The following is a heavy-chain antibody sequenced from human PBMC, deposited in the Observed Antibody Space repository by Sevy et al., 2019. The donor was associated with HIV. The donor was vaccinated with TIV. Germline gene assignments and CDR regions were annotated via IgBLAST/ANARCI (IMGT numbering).Heavy chain of an antibody. CDR1: GDSVSSNSAA. Sequence: KQSQTLSPTCAISGDSVSSNSAAWNWIRQSPSRGLEWMGRTYYRSKWYNDYAVSVKSRITINPDTSKNQFSLQLNSVTPDDTAVYYCARDRDEVDAFDIWGQGTMVTVSS. J-gene: IGHJ3*02. CDR2: TYYRSKWYN. CDR3: ARDRDEVDAFDI. V-gene: IGHV6-1*01.